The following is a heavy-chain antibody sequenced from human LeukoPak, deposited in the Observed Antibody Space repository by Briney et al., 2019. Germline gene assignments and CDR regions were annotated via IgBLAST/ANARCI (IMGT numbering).Heavy chain of an antibody. CDR1: GGSVSNSLYY. D-gene: IGHD5-18*01. CDR3: ARVLRAASWRSYDY. J-gene: IGHJ4*02. V-gene: IGHV4-61*01. Sequence: SETLSLTCTVSGGSVSNSLYYWSWIRQPPGKGLEWIGYIYYNGDTNYSPSLKSRVIISIDTSSNQFSLRLNSMTAADTAVYYCARVLRAASWRSYDYWGQGSLVTVSS. CDR2: IYYNGDT.